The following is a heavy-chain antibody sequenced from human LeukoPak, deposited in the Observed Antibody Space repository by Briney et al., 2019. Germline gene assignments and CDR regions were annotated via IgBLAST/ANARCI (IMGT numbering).Heavy chain of an antibody. CDR3: ARYIHPQGLIGYAVDV. J-gene: IGHJ6*02. D-gene: IGHD2-15*01. V-gene: IGHV1-69*04. CDR2: IIVILGEV. CDR1: GGPFNSYA. Sequence: ASVKVSCKASGGPFNSYAINWVRQAPGQGLEWMGRIIVILGEVNYAQKFQGRLTITADKSTRTAYMDLSNLASEDTAIYFCARYIHPQGLIGYAVDVWGQGTTVTVSS.